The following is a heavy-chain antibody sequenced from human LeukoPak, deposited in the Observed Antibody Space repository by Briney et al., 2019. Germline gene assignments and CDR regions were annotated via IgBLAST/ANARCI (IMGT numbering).Heavy chain of an antibody. CDR2: ISSSNSYI. CDR1: GFTCNSYS. CDR3: ARGSSRFDI. Sequence: GGSLRLSCSASGFTCNSYSMKWVGPAPGKGLEWVSSISSSNSYIYYADSVKGRFTISRDNAKNSLYLQMSSLRAEDTAVYYCARGSSRFDIWGQGTMVTVSS. V-gene: IGHV3-21*01. J-gene: IGHJ3*02. D-gene: IGHD2-2*01.